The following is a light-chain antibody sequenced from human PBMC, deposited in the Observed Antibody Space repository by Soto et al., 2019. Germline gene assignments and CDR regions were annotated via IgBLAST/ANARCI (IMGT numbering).Light chain of an antibody. CDR1: QSLNNY. CDR3: QQAHSFPYT. Sequence: DIQMTQSPSTLSASVGDRVTITCRASQSLNNYLAWYQQKPGKAPKLLIYDASTLERGVPSRFSGTGSGTDFTLTITSLQPEDFATYYCQQAHSFPYTFGQGTKLRIK. CDR2: DAS. V-gene: IGKV1-5*01. J-gene: IGKJ2*01.